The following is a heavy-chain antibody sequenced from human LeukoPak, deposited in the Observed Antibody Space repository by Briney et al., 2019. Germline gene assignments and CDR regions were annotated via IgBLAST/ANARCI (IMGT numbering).Heavy chain of an antibody. CDR2: ISSSSSYI. Sequence: GGSLRLSCAASEFSVGSNYMTWVRQAPGKGLEWVSSISSSSSYIYYADSVKGRFTISRDNAKNSLYLQMNSLRAEDTAVYYCARDRGRYCSGGSCSAGDYWGQGTLVTVSS. D-gene: IGHD2-15*01. CDR3: ARDRGRYCSGGSCSAGDY. V-gene: IGHV3-21*01. J-gene: IGHJ4*02. CDR1: EFSVGSNY.